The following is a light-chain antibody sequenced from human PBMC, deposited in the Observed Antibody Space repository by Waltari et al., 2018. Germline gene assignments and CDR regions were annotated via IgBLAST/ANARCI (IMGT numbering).Light chain of an antibody. CDR2: DVD. V-gene: IGLV2-11*01. Sequence: QSALIQPRSVSGSPGQSVTISCTGSNTDVGSHDYVSWSQQHPGKAPKLLIFDVDKRPSGIPDRFSGAKPGNTASLTISGLQPDDEAEYYCCSHASNFVVVFGGGTKLTVL. CDR1: NTDVGSHDY. J-gene: IGLJ2*01. CDR3: CSHASNFVVV.